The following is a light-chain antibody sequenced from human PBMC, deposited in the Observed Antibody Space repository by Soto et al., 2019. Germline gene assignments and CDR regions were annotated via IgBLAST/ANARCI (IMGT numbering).Light chain of an antibody. CDR3: QQRRSWPPT. Sequence: EIVLTQSPATLSLSSGEGATLSCRASQNIDNYLAWYQQKPGQAPRLLIYDATNRAAGIPARFTGSGSGTDFPLTISSLAPEDFAVYYCQQRRSWPPTFGQGTKVDIK. V-gene: IGKV3-11*01. J-gene: IGKJ1*01. CDR1: QNIDNY. CDR2: DAT.